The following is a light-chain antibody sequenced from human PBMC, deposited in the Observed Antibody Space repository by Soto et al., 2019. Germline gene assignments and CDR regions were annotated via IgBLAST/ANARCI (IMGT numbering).Light chain of an antibody. Sequence: QSALTQPRSVSGSPGHSVTISCTGTSSDVGGYNYVSWYQQHPGKAPKLMIYDVSKRPSGVPDRFSGSKSGNKASLTISVLQAEDEADYYCCSYAGSYTVIFGGGTKRTVL. J-gene: IGLJ2*01. CDR1: SSDVGGYNY. V-gene: IGLV2-11*01. CDR2: DVS. CDR3: CSYAGSYTVI.